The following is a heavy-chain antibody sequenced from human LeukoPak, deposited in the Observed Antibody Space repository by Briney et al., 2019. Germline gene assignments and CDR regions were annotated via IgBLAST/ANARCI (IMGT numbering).Heavy chain of an antibody. D-gene: IGHD3-10*01. CDR1: GFTFSSYA. CDR3: AKDMTLGRGFGEFDFDY. Sequence: GGSLRLSCAASGFTFSSYAMSWVRQAPGKGLEWVSAISGSGGSTYYADSVKGRFTISRDNSKNTLYLQMNSLRAEDTAVYYCAKDMTLGRGFGEFDFDYWGQGTLVTVSS. V-gene: IGHV3-23*01. CDR2: ISGSGGST. J-gene: IGHJ4*02.